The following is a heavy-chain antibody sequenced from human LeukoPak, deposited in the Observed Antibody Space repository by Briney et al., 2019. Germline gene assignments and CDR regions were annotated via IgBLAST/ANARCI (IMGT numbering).Heavy chain of an antibody. Sequence: GGSLRLSCAASGFTFSSYSMNWVRQAPGKGLEWVSAISGSGGSTYYADSVKGRFTISRDNSKNTLYLQMNSLRAEDTAVYYCAKAHYSSSWYFLPLWGQGTLVTVSS. CDR1: GFTFSSYS. V-gene: IGHV3-23*01. CDR3: AKAHYSSSWYFLPL. CDR2: ISGSGGST. J-gene: IGHJ4*02. D-gene: IGHD6-13*01.